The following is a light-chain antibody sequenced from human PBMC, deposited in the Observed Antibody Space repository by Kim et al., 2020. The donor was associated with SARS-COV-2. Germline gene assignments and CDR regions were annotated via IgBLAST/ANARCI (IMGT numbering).Light chain of an antibody. Sequence: GEGATLTCRASQSVRRNWFAWSQQKPGQAPRILIYGASSRATGIPDRFSGSGSGTDFTLTISRLEPEDCAVYYCQQYGNPPRTFGQGTKVDIK. CDR1: QSVRRNW. CDR3: QQYGNPPRT. J-gene: IGKJ1*01. CDR2: GAS. V-gene: IGKV3-20*01.